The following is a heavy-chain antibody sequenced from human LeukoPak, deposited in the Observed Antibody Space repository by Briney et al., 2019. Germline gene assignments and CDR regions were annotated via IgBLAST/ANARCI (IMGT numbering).Heavy chain of an antibody. Sequence: SETLSLTCTVSGGSISSYYWSWIRQPPGKGLEWIGYIYYSGSTNCNPSLKSRVTISVDTSKNQFSLKLSSVTAADTAVYYCARLGSSTYNWFDPWGQGTLVTVSS. D-gene: IGHD6-6*01. CDR3: ARLGSSTYNWFDP. CDR2: IYYSGST. V-gene: IGHV4-59*08. CDR1: GGSISSYY. J-gene: IGHJ5*02.